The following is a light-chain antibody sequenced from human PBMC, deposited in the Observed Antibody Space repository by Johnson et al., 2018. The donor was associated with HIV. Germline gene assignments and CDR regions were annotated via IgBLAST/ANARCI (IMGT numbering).Light chain of an antibody. CDR1: SSNIGNNY. V-gene: IGLV1-51*02. J-gene: IGLJ1*01. CDR3: GTWDTSLSAGGV. CDR2: ENT. Sequence: HSVLTQPPSVSAAPGQKVTISCSGSSSNIGNNYVSWYQQLPGTAPKLLIYENTKRPSGIPDRFSGSKSGTSATLGITGLQTGDEADYYCGTWDTSLSAGGVFGSGPKVTVL.